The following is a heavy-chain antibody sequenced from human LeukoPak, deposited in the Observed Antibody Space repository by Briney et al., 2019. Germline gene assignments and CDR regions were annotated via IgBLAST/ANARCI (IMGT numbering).Heavy chain of an antibody. J-gene: IGHJ6*03. Sequence: PGGSLRLSCAASGFTFSSYWMSWVRQAPGKGLEWVANIKQDGSEKYYVDSVKGRFTISRDNAKNSLYLQMNSLRAEDTAVYYCARVNPDFYYYYYMDVWGKGTTVTVSS. V-gene: IGHV3-7*01. CDR2: IKQDGSEK. CDR1: GFTFSSYW. CDR3: ARVNPDFYYYYYMDV.